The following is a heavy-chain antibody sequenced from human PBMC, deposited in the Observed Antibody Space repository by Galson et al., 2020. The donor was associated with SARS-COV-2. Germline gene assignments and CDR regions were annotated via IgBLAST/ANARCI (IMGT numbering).Heavy chain of an antibody. Sequence: ASVKVSCKASGYTFTGYYMHWVRQAPGQGLEWMGWLNPNSGGTNYAQKFQGRVTMTRDTSISTAYMELSRLRSDDTAVYYCASPYDGAFDAFDIWGQGTMVTVSS. D-gene: IGHD1-26*01. J-gene: IGHJ3*02. CDR3: ASPYDGAFDAFDI. CDR2: LNPNSGGT. V-gene: IGHV1-2*02. CDR1: GYTFTGYY.